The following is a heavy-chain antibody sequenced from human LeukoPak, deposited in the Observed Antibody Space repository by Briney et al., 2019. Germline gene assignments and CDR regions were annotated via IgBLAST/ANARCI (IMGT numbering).Heavy chain of an antibody. CDR1: GFTSSNYG. V-gene: IGHV3-30*02. CDR3: AKDEAQYFQH. CDR2: IRNDDGSNK. Sequence: GGSLRLSCAASGFTSSNYGMHWVRQAPGKGLEWVAFIRNDDGSNKYYADSVKGRFTISRDNSKNTVHLQMNSLRVEDTAVYYCAKDEAQYFQHWGQGTLVTVPA. J-gene: IGHJ1*01.